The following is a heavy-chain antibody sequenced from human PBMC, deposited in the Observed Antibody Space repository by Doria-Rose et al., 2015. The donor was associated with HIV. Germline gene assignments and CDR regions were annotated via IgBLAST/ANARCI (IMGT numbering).Heavy chain of an antibody. J-gene: IGHJ4*02. V-gene: IGHV4-59*01. CDR1: GGSISHYY. CDR3: ARVLSGTYDY. Sequence: QVQLQESGPGLVKPSETLSLTCSVSGGSISHYYWSWIRQPPGKGLEYVGDIFQTASTNYSTSLKSRVSISIDTSKNKFYLRLSSVTAADTAVYYCARVLSGTYDYWGQGTLVTVSS. D-gene: IGHD1-26*01. CDR2: IFQTAST.